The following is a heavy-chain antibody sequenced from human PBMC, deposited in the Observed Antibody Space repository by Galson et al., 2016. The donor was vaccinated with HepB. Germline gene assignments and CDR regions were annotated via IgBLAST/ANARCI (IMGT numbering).Heavy chain of an antibody. V-gene: IGHV3-30*18. CDR2: IAYDGSDK. J-gene: IGHJ4*02. D-gene: IGHD3-3*01. CDR3: AKDLGGLEWIPWD. Sequence: SLRLSCAASGFIFSSYGMHWVRQAPGKGLEWVALIAYDGSDKYCADSVKGRFTISRDNSKNTLFLQMNSLRAEDTAVYYCAKDLGGLEWIPWDWGQGTLVTVSS. CDR1: GFIFSSYG.